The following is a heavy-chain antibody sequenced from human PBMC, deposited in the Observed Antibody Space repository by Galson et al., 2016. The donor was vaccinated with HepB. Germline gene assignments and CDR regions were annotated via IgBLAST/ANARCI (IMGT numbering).Heavy chain of an antibody. CDR2: IYTGGST. Sequence: SLRLSCAASGFSVSSNFVSWVRQSPGKGLEWVSVIYTGGSTYYADSVKGRFTISRDNSKNMLYLQMNSLRAEDTAVYYCARTEFGEVATTTSMVGYWGQGTLVTVSS. D-gene: IGHD3-10*02. CDR3: ARTEFGEVATTTSMVGY. CDR1: GFSVSSNF. V-gene: IGHV3-53*01. J-gene: IGHJ4*02.